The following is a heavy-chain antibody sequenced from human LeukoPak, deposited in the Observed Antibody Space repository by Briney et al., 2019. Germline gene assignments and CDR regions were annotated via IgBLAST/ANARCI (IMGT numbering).Heavy chain of an antibody. J-gene: IGHJ4*02. CDR2: IYTSGST. Sequence: NPSETLSLTCTVSGGSISSGSYYWSWIRQPDGKGLEWIGRIYTSGSTNYNPSLKSRVTISVDTSRNQFSLKLSSVTAADTAVYYCARGSGSPADFDYWGQGTLVTVSS. V-gene: IGHV4-61*02. CDR3: ARGSGSPADFDY. D-gene: IGHD1-26*01. CDR1: GGSISSGSYY.